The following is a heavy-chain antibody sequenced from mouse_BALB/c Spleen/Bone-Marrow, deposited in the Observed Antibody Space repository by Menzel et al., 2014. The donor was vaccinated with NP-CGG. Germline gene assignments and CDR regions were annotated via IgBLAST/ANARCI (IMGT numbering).Heavy chain of an antibody. CDR1: GFAFSSYD. CDR2: ISSGGSYT. CDR3: ARPLTGAYFDY. J-gene: IGHJ2*01. V-gene: IGHV5-9*02. Sequence: EVHLVESGGGLVEPGGSLKLSCAASGFAFSSYDMSWVRQTPEKRLGWVATISSGGSYTYYPDSVKGRFTISRDNARNTLYLQMSSLRSEDTALYYCARPLTGAYFDYWGQGTTLTVSS. D-gene: IGHD4-1*01.